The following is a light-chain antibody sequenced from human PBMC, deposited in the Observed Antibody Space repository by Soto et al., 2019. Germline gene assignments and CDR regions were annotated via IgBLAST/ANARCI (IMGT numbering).Light chain of an antibody. CDR2: DAS. CDR1: QFVTSSF. CDR3: QHYGNTPRT. Sequence: EIVLTQSPGTLSLSPGERATVSCRASQFVTSSFLAWYQQKRGQAPRLLLYDASNRATGIPDRFSGTGSGTDFTLTISRLEPEDSAVYYCQHYGNTPRTFGQGTKVVIK. J-gene: IGKJ1*01. V-gene: IGKV3-20*01.